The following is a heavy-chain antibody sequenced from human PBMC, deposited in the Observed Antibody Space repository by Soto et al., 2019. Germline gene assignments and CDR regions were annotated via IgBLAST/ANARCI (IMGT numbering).Heavy chain of an antibody. D-gene: IGHD6-19*01. J-gene: IGHJ4*02. Sequence: GGSLRLSFSASGFIFSSYWMTWVRHAPGKGLEWVANVKQDGSEQHYVDSVKGRFTISRDNVKNSLLLQMNSLRAEDTAVYYCVGGSGWVMDYWGQGTLVTVSS. V-gene: IGHV3-7*03. CDR2: VKQDGSEQ. CDR1: GFIFSSYW. CDR3: VGGSGWVMDY.